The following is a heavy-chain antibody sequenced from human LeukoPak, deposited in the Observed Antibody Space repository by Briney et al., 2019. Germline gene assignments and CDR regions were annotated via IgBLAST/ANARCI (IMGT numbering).Heavy chain of an antibody. CDR3: ARAVLNYYDSSGYYTTSPYDY. CDR1: GYTFTGYY. D-gene: IGHD3-22*01. V-gene: IGHV1-2*06. Sequence: ASVKVSCKASGYTFTGYYMHWVRQAPGQGLEWMGRINPNSGGTNYAQKFQGRVTMTRDTSISTAYMELSRLRSDDTAVYYCARAVLNYYDSSGYYTTSPYDYWGQGTLVTVSS. J-gene: IGHJ4*02. CDR2: INPNSGGT.